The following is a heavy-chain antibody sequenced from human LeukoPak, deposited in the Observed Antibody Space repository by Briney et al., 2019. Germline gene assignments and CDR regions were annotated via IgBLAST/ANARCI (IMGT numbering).Heavy chain of an antibody. CDR1: GFTFSSYS. D-gene: IGHD1-26*01. J-gene: IGHJ4*02. CDR3: APLVGATASRKYYFDY. V-gene: IGHV3-21*01. CDR2: ISSSSSYI. Sequence: KTGGSLRLSCAASGFTFSSYSMNWVRQAPGKGLEWVSSISSSSSYIYYADSVNGRFTISRDNAKNSLYLQMNSLRAEDTAVYYCAPLVGATASRKYYFDYWGQGTLVTVSS.